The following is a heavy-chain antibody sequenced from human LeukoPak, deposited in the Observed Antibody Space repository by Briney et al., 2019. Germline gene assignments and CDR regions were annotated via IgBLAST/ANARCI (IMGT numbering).Heavy chain of an antibody. CDR1: GFTFSSYS. CDR2: ISSSSSYI. Sequence: GGSLRLSCAASGFTFSSYSMNWVRQAPGKGLEWVSSISSSSSYIYYADSVKGRFTTSRDNAKNSLYLQMNSLRAEDTAVYYCARDHDSSGYYYRDAFDIWGQGTMVTVSS. D-gene: IGHD3-22*01. J-gene: IGHJ3*02. V-gene: IGHV3-21*01. CDR3: ARDHDSSGYYYRDAFDI.